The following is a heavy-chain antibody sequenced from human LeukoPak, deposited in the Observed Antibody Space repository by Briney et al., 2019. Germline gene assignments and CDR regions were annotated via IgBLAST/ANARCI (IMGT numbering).Heavy chain of an antibody. CDR3: ARVGGATGASGAFDI. CDR1: GGSFSDYY. CDR2: INHSGST. J-gene: IGHJ3*02. D-gene: IGHD1-26*01. Sequence: SETLSLTCAVYGGSFSDYYWSWIRKPPAKGLEWIGEINHSGSTNYNQTLKSRVTISVDTSKNQFPLKLSSVTAADTAVYYCARVGGATGASGAFDIWGQGTRVIVSS. V-gene: IGHV4-34*01.